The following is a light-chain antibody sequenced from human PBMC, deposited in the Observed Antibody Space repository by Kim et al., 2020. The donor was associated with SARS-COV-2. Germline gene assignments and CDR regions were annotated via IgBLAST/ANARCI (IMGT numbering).Light chain of an antibody. V-gene: IGLV3-1*01. J-gene: IGLJ1*01. Sequence: VAESPGQTARITCSGDKLGDKYACWYQQKPGQSPVLVIYQDSKRPSGIPERFSGSNSGNTATLTISGTQAMDEADYYCQAWDSSYVFGTGTKVTVL. CDR1: KLGDKY. CDR2: QDS. CDR3: QAWDSSYV.